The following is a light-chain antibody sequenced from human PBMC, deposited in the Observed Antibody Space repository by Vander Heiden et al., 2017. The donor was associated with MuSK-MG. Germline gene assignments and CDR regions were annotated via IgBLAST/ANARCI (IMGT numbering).Light chain of an antibody. CDR2: EVS. CDR3: SSYAGSSNFVV. Sequence: QSALTQPPSASGSPGQSVTISCTGTSSDIGGYNSVSWYQQHPGKAPNLMIFEVSERPSGVPYRLSGSKSGDTASLAASGLQAEDEADYYCSSYAGSSNFVVFGTGTKVTVL. V-gene: IGLV2-8*01. J-gene: IGLJ1*01. CDR1: SSDIGGYNS.